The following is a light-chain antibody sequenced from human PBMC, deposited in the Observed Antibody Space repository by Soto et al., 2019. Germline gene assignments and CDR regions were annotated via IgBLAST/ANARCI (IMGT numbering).Light chain of an antibody. CDR3: SSYTGSSTLVV. J-gene: IGLJ2*01. CDR2: DVT. Sequence: QSVLTQPASVSGSPGQSITISCTGTSSDVGGYNYVSWYQQYPGKAPKLMIYDVTNRPSGVSNRFSGSKSGNTASLTISGLQAEDEADYYCSSYTGSSTLVVFGGGTKLTVL. CDR1: SSDVGGYNY. V-gene: IGLV2-14*01.